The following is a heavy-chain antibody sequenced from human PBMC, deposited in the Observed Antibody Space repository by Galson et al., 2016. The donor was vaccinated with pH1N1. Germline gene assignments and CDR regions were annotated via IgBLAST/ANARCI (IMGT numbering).Heavy chain of an antibody. CDR1: GFTFDDYG. CDR3: ARNYYGSGNYYKPVGFYYMDV. V-gene: IGHV3-20*04. Sequence: SLRLSCAASGFTFDDYGMIWVRQRPGKGLEWVSAINWNGGNTGYADSVKGRFTISRDDAKNSLFLQMNSLRAEDTALYYCARNYYGSGNYYKPVGFYYMDVWGIGTTVTVS. J-gene: IGHJ6*03. D-gene: IGHD3-10*01. CDR2: INWNGGNT.